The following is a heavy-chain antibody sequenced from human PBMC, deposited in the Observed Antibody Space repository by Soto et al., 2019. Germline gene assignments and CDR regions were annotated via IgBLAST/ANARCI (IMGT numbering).Heavy chain of an antibody. CDR1: GGSITSYY. CDR3: ARTTYTTSNYFDY. Sequence: SETLSLTCTVSGGSITSYYWSWIRQPPGKGLEWIAYIYYRGTNTYNPSLESRVTLSVDTSKNQFSLNLSSVTAADTAVYYCARTTYTTSNYFDYWGHGTLVTVPQ. V-gene: IGHV4-59*01. J-gene: IGHJ4*01. CDR2: IYYRGTN. D-gene: IGHD2-2*02.